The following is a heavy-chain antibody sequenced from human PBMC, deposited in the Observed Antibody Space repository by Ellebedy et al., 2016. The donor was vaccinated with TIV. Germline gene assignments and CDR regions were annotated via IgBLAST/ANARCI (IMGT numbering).Heavy chain of an antibody. CDR2: IWFDGSNR. J-gene: IGHJ6*02. CDR1: GFTFSIYE. V-gene: IGHV3-33*07. Sequence: GESLKISCASSGFTFSIYEIYWVRQAPGKGLEWVAVIWFDGSNRYYPDSVKGRFTISRDNSKNMVYLQMNSLRAEDTAVYYCARDHDEPLDVWGQGTTVTVSS. CDR3: ARDHDEPLDV.